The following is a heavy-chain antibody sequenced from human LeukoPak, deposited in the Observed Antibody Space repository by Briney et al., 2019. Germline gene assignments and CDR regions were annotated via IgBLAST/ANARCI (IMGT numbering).Heavy chain of an antibody. CDR1: GYTFTGYY. J-gene: IGHJ4*02. CDR2: INPNSGGT. V-gene: IGHV1-2*02. D-gene: IGHD6-19*01. CDR3: ASAAGYSSGWYVY. Sequence: ASVKVSCKASGYTFTGYYMHWVRQAPGQGLEWMGWINPNSGGTNYAQKFQGRVTMTRDTSISAAYMELSRLRSDDTAVYYCASAAGYSSGWYVYWGQGTLVTVSS.